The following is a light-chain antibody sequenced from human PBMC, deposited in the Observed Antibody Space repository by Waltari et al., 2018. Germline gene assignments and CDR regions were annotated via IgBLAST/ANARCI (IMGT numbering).Light chain of an antibody. V-gene: IGKV3-20*01. CDR2: GAS. CDR3: QQYGSSIMYT. CDR1: QRLTKNY. Sequence: VLTQSPGTLSLSPGERATLSCRASQRLTKNYLAWYQQKPGQAPRLLIYGASSRAAGIPDRFSGSGSETDFTLTISRLEPDEFAVYYCQQYGSSIMYTFGQGTKLEIK. J-gene: IGKJ2*01.